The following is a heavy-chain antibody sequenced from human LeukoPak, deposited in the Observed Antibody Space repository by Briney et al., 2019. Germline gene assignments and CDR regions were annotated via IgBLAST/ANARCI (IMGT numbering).Heavy chain of an antibody. CDR3: ARVLPSYTFDY. D-gene: IGHD3-16*01. CDR1: GGTFSSYT. CDR2: IIPILGIA. J-gene: IGHJ4*02. Sequence: GASVKVSCKASGGTFSSYTISWMRQAPGQGLEWMGRIIPILGIANYAQKFQGRVTITADKSTSTAYMELSSLRSEDTAVYYCARVLPSYTFDYWGQGTLVTVSS. V-gene: IGHV1-69*02.